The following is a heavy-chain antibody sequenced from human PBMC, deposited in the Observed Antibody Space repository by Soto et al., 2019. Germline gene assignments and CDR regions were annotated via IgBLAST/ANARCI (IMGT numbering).Heavy chain of an antibody. D-gene: IGHD2-8*01. CDR2: ISGSGVTT. Sequence: PGGSLRLSCAASCLTFSSHEMNWVRQAPGKGLEWISYISGSGVTTYYADSVRGRFIVSRDNAQESLFLQMNSLRVEDTAIYYCARGGVYWGQGTLVTVSS. CDR3: ARGGVY. J-gene: IGHJ4*02. V-gene: IGHV3-48*03. CDR1: CLTFSSHE.